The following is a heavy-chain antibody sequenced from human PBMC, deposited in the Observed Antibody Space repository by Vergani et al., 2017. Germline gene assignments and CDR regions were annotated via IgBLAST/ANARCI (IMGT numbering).Heavy chain of an antibody. D-gene: IGHD4-17*01. CDR1: GFTFSSYA. Sequence: ELQLVESGGGLVQPGGSLRLSCAASGFTFSSYAMSWVRQGPGKGLEWVSTISDSGGTTYYADSVKGRFTISRDNSKNTLYLQMNILRAEDTAVYYCAKSPGGDYEDYWGQGTLVTVSS. V-gene: IGHV3-23*04. CDR3: AKSPGGDYEDY. CDR2: ISDSGGTT. J-gene: IGHJ4*02.